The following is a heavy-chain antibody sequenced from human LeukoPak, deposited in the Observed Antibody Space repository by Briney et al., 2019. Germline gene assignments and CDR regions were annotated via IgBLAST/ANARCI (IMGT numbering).Heavy chain of an antibody. CDR1: GYTFTSYG. Sequence: GASVKVYCKASGYTFTSYGISWVRQAPGQGLEWMGWISAYNGNTNYAQKLQGRVTMTTDTSTSTAYMELRSLRSDDTAVYYCARDLYDFWSGREPYYFDYWGQGTLVTVSS. CDR2: ISAYNGNT. CDR3: ARDLYDFWSGREPYYFDY. V-gene: IGHV1-18*01. D-gene: IGHD3-3*01. J-gene: IGHJ4*02.